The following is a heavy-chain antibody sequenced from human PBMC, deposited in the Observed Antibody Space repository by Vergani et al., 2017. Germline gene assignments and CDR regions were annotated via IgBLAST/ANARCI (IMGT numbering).Heavy chain of an antibody. CDR2: IYHSGST. J-gene: IGHJ5*02. CDR3: ARGGSYYYDSSGQLWFDP. CDR1: GFTFDDYA. D-gene: IGHD3-22*01. V-gene: IGHV4-30-2*01. Sequence: QLVESGGGLVQPGRSLRLSCAASGFTFDDYAMHWVRQAPGKGLEWIGYIYHSGSTYYNPSLKSRVTISVDRSKNQFSLKLSSVTAADTAVYYCARGGSYYYDSSGQLWFDPWGQGTLVTVSS.